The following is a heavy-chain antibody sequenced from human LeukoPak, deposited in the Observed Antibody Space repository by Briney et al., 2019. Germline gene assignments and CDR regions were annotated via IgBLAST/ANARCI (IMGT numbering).Heavy chain of an antibody. Sequence: GASVKVSCKASGYTFTNYYIHWVRQAPGQGLEWMGWINPNSGGTNYAQKFQGRVTMTRDTSISTAYMELSRLRSDDTAVYYCARERYYDFWSGPYYFDYWGQGTLVTVSS. D-gene: IGHD3-3*01. V-gene: IGHV1-2*02. CDR1: GYTFTNYY. J-gene: IGHJ4*02. CDR2: INPNSGGT. CDR3: ARERYYDFWSGPYYFDY.